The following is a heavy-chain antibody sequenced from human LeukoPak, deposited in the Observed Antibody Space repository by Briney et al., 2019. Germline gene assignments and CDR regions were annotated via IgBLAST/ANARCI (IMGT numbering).Heavy chain of an antibody. Sequence: PSETLSLTCTVSGGSISSYYWSWIRQPPGKGLEWIGYIYYSGSTNYNPSLKSRVTISVDTSKNQFSLKLSSVTAADSAVYYCARGYSSGWYNFDYWGQGTLVTVSS. J-gene: IGHJ4*02. V-gene: IGHV4-59*01. CDR2: IYYSGST. CDR3: ARGYSSGWYNFDY. CDR1: GGSISSYY. D-gene: IGHD6-19*01.